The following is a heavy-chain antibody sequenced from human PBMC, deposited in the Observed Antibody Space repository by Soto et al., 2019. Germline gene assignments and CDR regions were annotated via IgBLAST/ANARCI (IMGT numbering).Heavy chain of an antibody. V-gene: IGHV4-4*02. J-gene: IGHJ4*02. CDR3: ARSLGWYAIDY. Sequence: QVLLQESGPGLVQPSGTLSLSCVVSGVSIGSNYYWGWVRQSPGKGLEWLGDMSHIGSVNYNPSLKSRVTRSMDKSQKQFSLKLNSVTAADTAVYYCARSLGWYAIDYWGQGTLVIVSS. D-gene: IGHD6-19*01. CDR2: MSHIGSV. CDR1: GVSIGSNYY.